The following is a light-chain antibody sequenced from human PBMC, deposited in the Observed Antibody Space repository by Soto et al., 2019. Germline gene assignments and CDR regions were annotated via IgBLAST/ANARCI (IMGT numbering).Light chain of an antibody. CDR2: GAS. V-gene: IGKV3-15*01. Sequence: EIVMTQSPATLSVSPGERATLSCRASQSVSNNLAWYQQKPGQAPRLLIYGASTRATGIPARFSGSGSGTEFTLTISSLQYDDFAVYYCQHYNNWPPWTFGQGTKVEIK. CDR1: QSVSNN. J-gene: IGKJ1*01. CDR3: QHYNNWPPWT.